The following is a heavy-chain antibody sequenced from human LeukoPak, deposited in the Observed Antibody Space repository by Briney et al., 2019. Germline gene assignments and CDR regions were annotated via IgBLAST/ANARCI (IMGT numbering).Heavy chain of an antibody. Sequence: SETLSLTCAVSGGSISSGGYSWGWLRQPPGTGLESFGYIYHSGRTYYNPSLKSRVTISVDRSKNQFSLKLSSVTAADTAVYYCARGTSYTHYGMDVWGQGNTVTVSS. CDR1: GGSISSGGYS. CDR2: IYHSGRT. CDR3: ARGTSYTHYGMDV. J-gene: IGHJ6*02. V-gene: IGHV4-30-2*01. D-gene: IGHD2-2*01.